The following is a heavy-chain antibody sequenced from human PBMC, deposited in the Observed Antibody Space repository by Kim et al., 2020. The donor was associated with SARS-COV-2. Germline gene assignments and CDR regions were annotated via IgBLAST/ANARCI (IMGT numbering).Heavy chain of an antibody. CDR2: IRPDGSEE. CDR3: ATSAWYAWPS. V-gene: IGHV3-7*03. D-gene: IGHD6-13*01. CDR1: GFTFSTSW. Sequence: GGSLRLSCAASGFTFSTSWMTCARQTPGRGLEWVANIRPDGSEEQYVDSVKGRFTISSDNAKSSVYLQMNSLTVEDTAGYYCATSAWYAWPSWGQGTLV. J-gene: IGHJ4*02.